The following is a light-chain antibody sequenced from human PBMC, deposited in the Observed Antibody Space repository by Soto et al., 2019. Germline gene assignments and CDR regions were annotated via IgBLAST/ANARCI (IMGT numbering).Light chain of an antibody. V-gene: IGKV4-1*01. Sequence: DIVMTQSPDSLAVSLGERATINCKSSQSVLSNANHQNYLAWYQHKPGQPPKLLIYWASTREFGVPDRFSGSGSATDFTLTISSRKDADGALYYCHQYYSDPTPLAQGTKLEIK. CDR2: WAS. CDR1: QSVLSNANHQNY. CDR3: HQYYSDPTP. J-gene: IGKJ2*01.